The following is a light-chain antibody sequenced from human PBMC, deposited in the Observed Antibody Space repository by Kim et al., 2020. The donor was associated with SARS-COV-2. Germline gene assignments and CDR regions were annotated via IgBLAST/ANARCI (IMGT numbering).Light chain of an antibody. J-gene: IGKJ1*01. CDR3: QQYNSYPRT. Sequence: DIQMTQSPSTLSASVGDRVTITCRASQNINFWLAWYQQKPGKAPNLLIYKASSLESGVPSRFSGSGSGTEFTLTISSLQPDDFATYYCQQYNSYPRTFGQGTKVDIK. CDR2: KAS. V-gene: IGKV1-5*03. CDR1: QNINFW.